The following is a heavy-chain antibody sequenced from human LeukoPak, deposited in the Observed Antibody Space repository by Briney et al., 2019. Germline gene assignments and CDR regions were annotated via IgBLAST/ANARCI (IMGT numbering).Heavy chain of an antibody. Sequence: GASVKVSCKASGYTFTSYYMHWVRQAPGQGLEWMGIINPSGGSTSYAQKFQGRVTMTRDMSTSTVYMELSSLRSEDTAVYYCATQSGLYAAAAGTKLNWFDPWGQGTLVTVSS. D-gene: IGHD6-13*01. CDR2: INPSGGST. J-gene: IGHJ5*02. CDR3: ATQSGLYAAAAGTKLNWFDP. CDR1: GYTFTSYY. V-gene: IGHV1-46*01.